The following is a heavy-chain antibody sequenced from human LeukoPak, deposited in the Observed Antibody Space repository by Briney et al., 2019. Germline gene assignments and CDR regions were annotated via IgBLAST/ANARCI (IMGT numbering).Heavy chain of an antibody. CDR2: IYYSGST. CDR3: ATESFRRDGYNGLGVYAFDI. V-gene: IGHV4-59*01. Sequence: SETLSLTCTVSGGSISSYYWSWIRQPPGKGLEWIGYIYYSGSTNYNPSLKSRVTISVDTSKNQFSLKLSSVTAADTAVYYCATESFRRDGYNGLGVYAFDIWGQGTMVTVSS. J-gene: IGHJ3*02. CDR1: GGSISSYY. D-gene: IGHD5-12*01.